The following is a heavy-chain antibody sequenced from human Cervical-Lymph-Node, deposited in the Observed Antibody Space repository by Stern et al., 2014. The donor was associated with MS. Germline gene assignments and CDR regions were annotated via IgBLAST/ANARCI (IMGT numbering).Heavy chain of an antibody. D-gene: IGHD1-1*01. J-gene: IGHJ3*02. CDR1: GASVGGGDWY. CDR2: IYYSGTT. V-gene: IGHV4-30-4*01. CDR3: AGAIGKYELLESFDM. Sequence: LVESGPGLVKPSQTLSLACAVSGASVGGGDWYWSWIRQPPGKGLEWLGHIYYSGTTYYKPSLKSRLIISLDTSKNQFSLNLTSVTAADTAVYYCAGAIGKYELLESFDMWGQGTMVTVSS.